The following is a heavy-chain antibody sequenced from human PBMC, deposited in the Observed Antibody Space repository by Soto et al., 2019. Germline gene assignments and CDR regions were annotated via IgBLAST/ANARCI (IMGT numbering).Heavy chain of an antibody. CDR3: ARVCGGDCHNAFDI. V-gene: IGHV4-31*03. CDR1: GGSISSGGDY. D-gene: IGHD2-21*02. Sequence: PSETLSLTCTVPGGSISSGGDYWSWIRQHPGKGLEWIGYIYYSGSTYYNPSLKSRVTISVDTSKNQFSLKLSSVTAADTAVYYCARVCGGDCHNAFDIWGQGTMVTVSS. CDR2: IYYSGST. J-gene: IGHJ3*02.